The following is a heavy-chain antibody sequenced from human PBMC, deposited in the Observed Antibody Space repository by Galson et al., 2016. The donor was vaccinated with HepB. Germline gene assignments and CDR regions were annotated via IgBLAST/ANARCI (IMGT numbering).Heavy chain of an antibody. Sequence: SVKVSCKASGYTFANYDISWVRQAPGQGLEWMGWVSVKTGKTEYVQKMQGRFTMTTDTSTRTAYLEMRGLRSDATAIYYCARVGTLLRDHDYWGQGTLVTVSS. CDR1: GYTFANYD. J-gene: IGHJ4*02. V-gene: IGHV1-18*01. D-gene: IGHD3-10*01. CDR3: ARVGTLLRDHDY. CDR2: VSVKTGKT.